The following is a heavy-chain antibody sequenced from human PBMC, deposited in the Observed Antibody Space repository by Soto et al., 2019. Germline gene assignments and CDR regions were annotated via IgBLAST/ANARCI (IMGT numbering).Heavy chain of an antibody. J-gene: IGHJ4*02. D-gene: IGHD3-22*01. V-gene: IGHV3-23*01. CDR1: GFTFNIYA. CDR3: AKDRYLDHGSRGYLFEN. Sequence: EVQLLESGGDLIQPGGSLRLSCAASGFTFNIYAMTWVRQAPGTGLEWVSAISRYGDFTYYADSVEGRFTISRDNSKNTLYLNMNSLRAEDTAVYYCAKDRYLDHGSRGYLFENWGQGPLVIVSS. CDR2: ISRYGDFT.